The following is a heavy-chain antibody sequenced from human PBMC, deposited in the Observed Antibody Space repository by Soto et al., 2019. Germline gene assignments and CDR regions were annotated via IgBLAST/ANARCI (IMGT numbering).Heavy chain of an antibody. J-gene: IGHJ4*02. D-gene: IGHD3-3*01. CDR2: ISSSSSTI. V-gene: IGHV3-48*01. CDR1: GFTFSSYS. CDR3: ARGLRFLEWLAYFDY. Sequence: GGSLRLSCAASGFTFSSYSMNWVRQAPGKGLEWVSYISSSSSTIYYADSVKGRFTISRDNAKNSLYLQMTSLRAEDTAVYYCARGLRFLEWLAYFDYWGQGTLVTVSS.